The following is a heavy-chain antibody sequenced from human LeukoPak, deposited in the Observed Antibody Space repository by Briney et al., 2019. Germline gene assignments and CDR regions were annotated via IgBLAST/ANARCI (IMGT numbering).Heavy chain of an antibody. J-gene: IGHJ4*02. CDR1: GFTFSSYA. D-gene: IGHD1-26*01. CDR3: AREGGSYLDY. CDR2: IYSGGST. Sequence: GGSLRLSCAASGFTFSSYAMSWVRQAPGKGLEWVSVIYSGGSTYYADSVKGRFTISRHNSKNTLYLQMNSLRAEDTAVYYCAREGGSYLDYWAREPWSPSPQ. V-gene: IGHV3-53*04.